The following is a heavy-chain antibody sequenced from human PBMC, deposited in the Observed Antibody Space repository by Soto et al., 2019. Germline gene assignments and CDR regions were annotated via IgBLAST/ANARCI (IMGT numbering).Heavy chain of an antibody. V-gene: IGHV4-59*01. CDR1: GGSISSYY. D-gene: IGHD2-15*01. J-gene: IGHJ5*02. CDR3: ARDPATPGGWFDP. CDR2: IYYSGST. Sequence: LSLTCTVSGGSISSYYWSWIRQPPGKGLEWIGYIYYSGSTNYNPSLKSRVTISVDTSKNQFSLKLSSVTAADTAVYYCARDPATPGGWFDPWGQGTLVTVSS.